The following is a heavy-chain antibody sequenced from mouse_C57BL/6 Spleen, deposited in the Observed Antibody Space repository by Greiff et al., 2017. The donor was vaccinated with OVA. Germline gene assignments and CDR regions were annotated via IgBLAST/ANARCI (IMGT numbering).Heavy chain of an antibody. V-gene: IGHV1-64*01. Sequence: QVQLQQPGAELVKPGASVKLSCKASGYTFTSYWMHWVKQRPGQGLEWIGMIHPNSGSTNYNEKFKSKATLTVDKSSSTAYMQLSSLTSEDSAVYYCARVWPHRYFDVWGTGTTVTVSS. J-gene: IGHJ1*03. CDR1: GYTFTSYW. CDR3: ARVWPHRYFDV. CDR2: IHPNSGST.